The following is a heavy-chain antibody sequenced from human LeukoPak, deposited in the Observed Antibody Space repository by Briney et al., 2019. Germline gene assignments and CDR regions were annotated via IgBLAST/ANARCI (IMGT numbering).Heavy chain of an antibody. CDR1: GLPFSSYA. V-gene: IGHV3-23*01. Sequence: PGGSWRLSWPASGLPFSSYAMSWVRKAQGKGLGWVSAISGSGGSTYYADSVKGRFTISRDNSKNTLYLQMNSLRAEDTAVYYCAKGTTVVTHDYWGQGTLVTVSS. J-gene: IGHJ4*02. CDR2: ISGSGGST. CDR3: AKGTTVVTHDY. D-gene: IGHD4-23*01.